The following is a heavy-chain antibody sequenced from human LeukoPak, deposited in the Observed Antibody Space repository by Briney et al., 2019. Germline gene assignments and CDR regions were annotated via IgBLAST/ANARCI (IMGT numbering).Heavy chain of an antibody. V-gene: IGHV3-21*01. CDR2: ISSSSSYI. J-gene: IGHJ6*03. CDR3: ARVGGYSGYDLAFEHYYYYMDV. Sequence: GGSLRLSCAASGFTFSSYSMNWVRQAPGKGLEWVSSISSSSSYIYYADSVKGRSTISRDNAKNSLYLQMNSLRAEDTAVYYCARVGGYSGYDLAFEHYYYYMDVWGKGTTVTVSS. CDR1: GFTFSSYS. D-gene: IGHD5-12*01.